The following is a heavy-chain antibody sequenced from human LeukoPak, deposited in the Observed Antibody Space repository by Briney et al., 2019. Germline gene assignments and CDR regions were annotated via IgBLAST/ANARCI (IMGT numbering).Heavy chain of an antibody. J-gene: IGHJ4*02. CDR1: GFTFSSYA. V-gene: IGHV3-64D*06. CDR3: VKEITLWCWEWAYFHY. D-gene: IGHD3-10*01. CDR2: ISSNGGST. Sequence: PGGSLRLSCSASGFTFSSYAMHWVRQAPGKGLEYVSAISSNGGSTYYADSVKGRFTISRNNSKNTLYLQMSSLRAEDTAVYYCVKEITLWCWEWAYFHYWGQGTLVTVSS.